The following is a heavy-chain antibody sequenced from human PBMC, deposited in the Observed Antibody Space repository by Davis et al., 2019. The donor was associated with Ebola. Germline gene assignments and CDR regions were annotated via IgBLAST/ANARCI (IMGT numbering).Heavy chain of an antibody. Sequence: SETLSLTCTVSGDSINSNTFYWGWIRQSPGKGLEWIGSIYYGGGAYYNPSLKSRVTLSVDTSNNQFSLKMTSVTAADTAVYYCARRRFLEWLLYGYFDYWGQGTLVTVSS. CDR3: ARRRFLEWLLYGYFDY. J-gene: IGHJ4*02. CDR2: IYYGGGA. V-gene: IGHV4-39*01. CDR1: GDSINSNTFY. D-gene: IGHD3-3*01.